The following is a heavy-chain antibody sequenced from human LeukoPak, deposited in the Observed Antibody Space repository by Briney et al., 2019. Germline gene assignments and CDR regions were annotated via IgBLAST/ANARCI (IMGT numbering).Heavy chain of an antibody. V-gene: IGHV3-21*04. D-gene: IGHD3-10*01. CDR2: ISSSSSYI. J-gene: IGHJ4*02. Sequence: PGGSLRLSCAASGFTFSSYSMNWVRQAPGKGLEWVSSISSSSSYIYYADSVKGRFTISRDNAKNSLYLQMNSLRAEDTALYYCAKDLSSGGSGIFDYWGQGTLVTVSS. CDR1: GFTFSSYS. CDR3: AKDLSSGGSGIFDY.